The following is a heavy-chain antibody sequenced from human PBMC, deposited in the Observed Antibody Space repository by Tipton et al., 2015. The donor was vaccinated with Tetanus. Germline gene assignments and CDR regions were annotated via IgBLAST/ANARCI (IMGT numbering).Heavy chain of an antibody. CDR2: VYYNGNT. J-gene: IGHJ5*02. CDR3: ARPADNWFDP. V-gene: IGHV4-39*01. CDR1: GGSISSGTFY. Sequence: TLSLTCTVSGGSISSGTFYWDWIRQPPGKGLEWIGNVYYNGNTLQNPSLKGRVTLSLDKSKNQFSLKLTSVTAADTAVYYCARPADNWFDPWGQGTLVTVSS.